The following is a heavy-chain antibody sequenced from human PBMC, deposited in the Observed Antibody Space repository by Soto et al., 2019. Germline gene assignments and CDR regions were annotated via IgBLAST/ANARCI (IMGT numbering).Heavy chain of an antibody. Sequence: EVQLLESGGGLVQPGGSLRLSCAASGFTFSSYAMSWVRQAPGKGLEWVSAISGSGGSTYYADSVKGRFTISRDNSKNTLYLQMNSLRAEDTAVYYCARGIAARLNYYYYYGMDVWGQGTTVTVSS. V-gene: IGHV3-23*01. CDR3: ARGIAARLNYYYYYGMDV. D-gene: IGHD6-6*01. CDR1: GFTFSSYA. J-gene: IGHJ6*02. CDR2: ISGSGGST.